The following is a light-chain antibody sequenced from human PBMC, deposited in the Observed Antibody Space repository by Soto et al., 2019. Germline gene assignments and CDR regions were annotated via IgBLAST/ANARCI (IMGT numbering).Light chain of an antibody. V-gene: IGLV2-8*01. CDR3: SSCAGSYSGVV. J-gene: IGLJ2*01. CDR2: EVT. Sequence: QSALTQPPSASGSPGQSVTISCTGTSSDVGAHIYVSWYQQHPGKAPKLLMYEVTKRSSGVPDRFSASKSGNTASLTVSGLQPEDEADYYCSSCAGSYSGVVFGGGTKLTVL. CDR1: SSDVGAHIY.